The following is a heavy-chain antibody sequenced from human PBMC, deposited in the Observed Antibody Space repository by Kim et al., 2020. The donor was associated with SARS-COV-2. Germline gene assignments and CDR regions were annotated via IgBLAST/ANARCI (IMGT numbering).Heavy chain of an antibody. CDR2: IIPIFGTA. CDR1: GGTFSSYA. CDR3: ASNPRGTYYYDSSGNDAFDI. D-gene: IGHD3-22*01. J-gene: IGHJ3*02. V-gene: IGHV1-69*13. Sequence: SVKVSCKASGGTFSSYAISWVRQAPGQGLEWMGGIIPIFGTANYAQKFQGRVTITADESTSTAYMELSSLRSEDTAVYYCASNPRGTYYYDSSGNDAFDIWGQGTMVTVSS.